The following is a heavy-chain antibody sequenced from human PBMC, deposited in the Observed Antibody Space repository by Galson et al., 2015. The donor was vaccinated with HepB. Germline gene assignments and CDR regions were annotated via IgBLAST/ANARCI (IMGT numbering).Heavy chain of an antibody. CDR1: GYFFTHFG. V-gene: IGHV1-18*01. D-gene: IGHD3-22*01. CDR3: AREGLRGYYDSTGYFPFDY. Sequence: SVKVSCKASGYFFTHFGINWVRQAPGQGLEWMGWISADNGNTKYAQKFQGRVTMTTDTSTGTAYVEVRSLRSDDTAVYYCAREGLRGYYDSTGYFPFDYWGQGSLVTVSS. CDR2: ISADNGNT. J-gene: IGHJ4*02.